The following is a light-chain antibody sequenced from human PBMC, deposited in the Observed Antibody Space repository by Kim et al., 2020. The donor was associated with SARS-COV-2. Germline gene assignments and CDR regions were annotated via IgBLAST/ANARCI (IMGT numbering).Light chain of an antibody. J-gene: IGKJ1*01. CDR3: QQYDKSSWT. CDR1: QSVSSRY. CDR2: GAS. V-gene: IGKV3-20*01. Sequence: EIVLTQSPGTLSLSPGERATLSCRASQSVSSRYFAWYQQKPGQAPRLLIYGASSRATGIPDRFSGSGSGTDFTLTINRLEPEDFAVYYCQQYDKSSWTFGQGTKVEIK.